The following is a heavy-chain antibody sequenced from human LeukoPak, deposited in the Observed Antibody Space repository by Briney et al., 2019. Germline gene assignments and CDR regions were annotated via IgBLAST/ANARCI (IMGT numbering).Heavy chain of an antibody. CDR3: VRDQGHFEVDY. V-gene: IGHV4-39*07. J-gene: IGHJ4*02. CDR2: ISCIGNT. Sequence: SETLSLTCSVSGGSIRSATYYWGWIRQPPGKRLEWIGSISCIGNTYYNPSVESRITISADTSKNQFSLKLSSVTAADTAVYYCVRDQGHFEVDYWGQGTLVTVSS. D-gene: IGHD2/OR15-2a*01. CDR1: GGSIRSATYY.